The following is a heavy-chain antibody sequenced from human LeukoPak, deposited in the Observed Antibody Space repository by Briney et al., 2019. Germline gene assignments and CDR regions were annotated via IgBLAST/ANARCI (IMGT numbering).Heavy chain of an antibody. CDR2: IYSGGNT. J-gene: IGHJ5*02. D-gene: IGHD3-22*01. CDR1: GFTVSSSY. CDR3: ARNYYDSSGYYYAWFDP. V-gene: IGHV3-53*01. Sequence: GGSLRRSCAASGFTVSSSYMSWVRQAPGKGLEWVSVIYSGGNTYYADSVKGRFTLSRDNSKNTLYLQMNSLRAEDTAVYYCARNYYDSSGYYYAWFDPWGQGTLVTVSS.